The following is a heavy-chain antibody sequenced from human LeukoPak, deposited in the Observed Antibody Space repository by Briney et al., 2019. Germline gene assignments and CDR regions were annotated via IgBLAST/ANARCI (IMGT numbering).Heavy chain of an antibody. CDR2: ISGSGGST. Sequence: GGSLRLSCAASGFTFSSYSMNWVRQAPGKGLEWVSAISGSGGSTYYADSVKGRFTISRDNSKNTLYLQMNSLRAEDTAVYYCANDWREAVDTAMVSHYYGMDVWGQGTTVTVSS. J-gene: IGHJ6*02. D-gene: IGHD5-18*01. V-gene: IGHV3-23*01. CDR1: GFTFSSYS. CDR3: ANDWREAVDTAMVSHYYGMDV.